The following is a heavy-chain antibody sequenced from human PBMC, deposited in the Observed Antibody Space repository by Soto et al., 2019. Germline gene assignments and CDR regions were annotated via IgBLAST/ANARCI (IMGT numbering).Heavy chain of an antibody. D-gene: IGHD3-3*01. CDR3: VRLTILEGMDV. J-gene: IGHJ6*03. Sequence: EVQLVESGGGLVQPGGSLRLSCAASGFTFSSYWMHWVRQAPGKGLVWVSRIESDGSSTLYADSVKGRFTISRDNTKNTLFLQMNSLRAEETAVYYCVRLTILEGMDVWGKETKVTVSS. CDR1: GFTFSSYW. CDR2: IESDGSST. V-gene: IGHV3-74*01.